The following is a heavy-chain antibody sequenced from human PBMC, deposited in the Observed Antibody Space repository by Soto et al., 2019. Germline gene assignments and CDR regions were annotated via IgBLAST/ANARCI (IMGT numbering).Heavy chain of an antibody. V-gene: IGHV4-39*01. J-gene: IGHJ4*02. CDR3: AGRITMVRGVIV. CDR1: GGSISSSSYY. Sequence: QLQLQESGPGLVKPSETLSLTCTVSGGSISSSSYYWGWIRQPPGKGLEWIGSIYYSGSTYYNPSLKSRVTISVDTSKNQFSLKLSSVTAADTAVYYCAGRITMVRGVIVWGQGTLVTVSS. D-gene: IGHD3-10*01. CDR2: IYYSGST.